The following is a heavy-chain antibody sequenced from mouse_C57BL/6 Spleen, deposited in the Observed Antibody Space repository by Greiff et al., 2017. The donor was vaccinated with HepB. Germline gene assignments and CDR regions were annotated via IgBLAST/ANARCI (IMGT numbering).Heavy chain of an antibody. CDR1: GFNIKDYY. CDR2: IDPEDGET. Sequence: VQLQHSGAELVKPGASVKLSCTASGFNIKDYYMHWVKQRTEQGLEWIGRIDPEDGETKYAPKFQGKATITADTPSNTAYLQLSSLPSEDTAVYYGARNYYGSSAWFAYWGQGTLVTVSA. J-gene: IGHJ3*01. CDR3: ARNYYGSSAWFAY. D-gene: IGHD1-1*01. V-gene: IGHV14-2*01.